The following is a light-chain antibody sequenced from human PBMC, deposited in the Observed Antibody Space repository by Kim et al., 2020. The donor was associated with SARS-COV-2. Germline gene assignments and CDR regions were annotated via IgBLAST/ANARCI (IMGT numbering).Light chain of an antibody. CDR2: GKN. CDR1: SLRSYY. V-gene: IGLV3-19*01. J-gene: IGLJ2*01. CDR3: NSRDSSGNHVV. Sequence: ALGQTVRITCQGDSLRSYYASWYQQRPGQAPVLVIYGKNNRPSGIPDRFSGSGSGNTASLTITGAQAEDEADYYCNSRDSSGNHVVFGGGTQLTVL.